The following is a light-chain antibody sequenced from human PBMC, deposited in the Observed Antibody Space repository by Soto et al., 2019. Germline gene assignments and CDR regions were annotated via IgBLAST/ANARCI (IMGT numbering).Light chain of an antibody. V-gene: IGKV3-15*01. J-gene: IGKJ1*01. CDR2: GAS. Sequence: EIGMTQSPVTLSVSPGERATLSCRASQSVSSNLAWYQQQPGQAPRLLIYGASTRATGIPARFSGSGSGTEFTLTISSLQSEDFAVYYCQQYNNWPGTFGQGTKVEIK. CDR3: QQYNNWPGT. CDR1: QSVSSN.